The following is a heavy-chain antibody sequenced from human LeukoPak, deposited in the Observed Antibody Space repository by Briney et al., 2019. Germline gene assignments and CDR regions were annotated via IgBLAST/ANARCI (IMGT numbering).Heavy chain of an antibody. CDR1: GFTFSDYY. CDR2: ISSSGSTI. CDR3: ARDKNYYDSSGYY. D-gene: IGHD3-22*01. Sequence: GGSLRLSCAASGFTFSDYYMSWIRQAPGKGLERVSYISSSGSTIYYADSVKGRFTISRDNAKNSLYLQMNSLRAEDTAVYYCARDKNYYDSSGYYWGQGTLVTVSS. V-gene: IGHV3-11*01. J-gene: IGHJ4*02.